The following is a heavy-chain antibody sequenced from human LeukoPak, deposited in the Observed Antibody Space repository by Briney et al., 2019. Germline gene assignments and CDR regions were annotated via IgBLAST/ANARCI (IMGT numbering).Heavy chain of an antibody. CDR1: GCTFTKYT. Sequence: ASVKVSCKASGCTFTKYTIHWVRQAPGQRLQWMGWIIAGNGNPRYSQNFQGRVTFTRDTSATTAYMELSSLKFEDTAVYYCARDSGTEEGWFDPWGQGTLVTVSS. CDR3: ARDSGTEEGWFDP. CDR2: IIAGNGNP. V-gene: IGHV1-3*01. J-gene: IGHJ5*02.